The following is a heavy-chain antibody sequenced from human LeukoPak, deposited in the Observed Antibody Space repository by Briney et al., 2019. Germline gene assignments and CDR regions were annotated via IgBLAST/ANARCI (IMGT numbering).Heavy chain of an antibody. CDR2: IIPIFGTA. V-gene: IGHV1-69*01. Sequence: SVKVSCKASGGTFSSYAISWVRQAPGQGLEWMGGIIPIFGTANYAQKFQGRVTITADESTSTAYMELSSLRSEDTAVYYCASTYYYGSGRTGNYYYYYYGMDVWGQGTTVTVSS. J-gene: IGHJ6*02. CDR3: ASTYYYGSGRTGNYYYYYYGMDV. D-gene: IGHD3-10*01. CDR1: GGTFSSYA.